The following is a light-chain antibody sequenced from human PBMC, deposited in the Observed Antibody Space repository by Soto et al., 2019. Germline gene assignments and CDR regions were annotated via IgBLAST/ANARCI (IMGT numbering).Light chain of an antibody. CDR2: DVT. J-gene: IGLJ1*01. Sequence: LAXPRSVSGSPGQSVTISCSGATNYVSWYQQHPGKAPKLMIYDVTKRPSGVPDRFSGSKSGSTASLTISGLQAEDEADYYCCSFAGSYTSYVFGTGTKVTVL. V-gene: IGLV2-11*01. CDR1: TNY. CDR3: CSFAGSYTSYV.